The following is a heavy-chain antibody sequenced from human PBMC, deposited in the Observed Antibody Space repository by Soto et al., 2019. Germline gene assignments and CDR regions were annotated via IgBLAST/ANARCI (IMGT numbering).Heavy chain of an antibody. D-gene: IGHD5-12*01. J-gene: IGHJ4*02. CDR1: GGSISSRGYY. CDR3: ARAGYSGYVQNDY. CDR2: IYYSGST. Sequence: QVQLQESGPGLVKPSQTLSLTCTVSGGSISSRGYYWSWIRQHPGKGLEWIGYIYYSGSTYYNPSLKSRVTISVDTSKNQFSLKLSSVTAADTAVYYCARAGYSGYVQNDYWGQGTLVTVSS. V-gene: IGHV4-31*03.